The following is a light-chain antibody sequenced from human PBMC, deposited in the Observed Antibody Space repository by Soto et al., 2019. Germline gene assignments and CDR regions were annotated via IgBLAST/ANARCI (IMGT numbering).Light chain of an antibody. J-gene: IGKJ1*01. CDR1: QSVNSN. V-gene: IGKV3-15*01. CDR2: GAS. Sequence: ETVMTQSPAILSVSPGERATLSCRASQSVNSNLAWYQQKLGQAPRVLIYGASTRATGIPDRFSGSGSGTEFILTISSLQSEDFAVYYCQEYNTWPWTFGQGTKVDI. CDR3: QEYNTWPWT.